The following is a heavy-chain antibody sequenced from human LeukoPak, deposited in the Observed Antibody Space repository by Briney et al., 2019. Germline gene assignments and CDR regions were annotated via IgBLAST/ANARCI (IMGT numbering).Heavy chain of an antibody. Sequence: ASVTVSCQASGYTLTGYYMHWVRQAPGQGLEWMGWINPNRGGTHYAQKFQGRVTMTRDTSISTAYMELSRLRSDDTAVYYCARGPSTTIFGVVIIVPDFDYWGQGTLVTVSS. V-gene: IGHV1-2*02. J-gene: IGHJ4*02. CDR2: INPNRGGT. CDR1: GYTLTGYY. D-gene: IGHD3-3*01. CDR3: ARGPSTTIFGVVIIVPDFDY.